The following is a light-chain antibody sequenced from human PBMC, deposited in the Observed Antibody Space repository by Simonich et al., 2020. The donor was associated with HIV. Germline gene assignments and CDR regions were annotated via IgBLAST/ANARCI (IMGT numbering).Light chain of an antibody. J-gene: IGKJ4*01. Sequence: DIVMTQSPDSLAVSVGERATINCKSSRSILYPANKKYYLAWYQQKPGQPPKSIIYWASTRTSGVPYRFSGSGSGTDFTLTISSLQAEDVAVYYCQQYYNTPLTFGGGTKVEIK. CDR3: QQYYNTPLT. CDR1: RSILYPANKKYY. CDR2: WAS. V-gene: IGKV4-1*01.